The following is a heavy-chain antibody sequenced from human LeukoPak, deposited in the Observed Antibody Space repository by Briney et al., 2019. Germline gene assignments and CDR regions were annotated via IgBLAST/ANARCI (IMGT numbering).Heavy chain of an antibody. CDR2: ISWNSGSI. CDR3: AKEEVSLSLFDY. V-gene: IGHV3-9*01. J-gene: IGHJ4*02. Sequence: PGGSLRLSCAASGFTFDDYAMHWVRQAPGKGLEWVSGISWNSGSIGYADSVKGRFTISRDNAKNSLYLQMNSLRAEDTALYYCAKEEVSLSLFDYWGQGTLVTVSS. CDR1: GFTFDDYA.